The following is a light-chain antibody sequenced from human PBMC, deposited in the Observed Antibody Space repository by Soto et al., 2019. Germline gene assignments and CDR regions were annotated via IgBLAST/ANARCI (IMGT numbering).Light chain of an antibody. Sequence: DIQLTQSPSSLSAAVGDRVTITCRGSQGISSYLAWYQQKPGKAPKLLIYAASTLQSGVPSRFSGSGSGTEFTLNISSLQPEDFETYSCQQLNSYPRTFGGGTKVDI. CDR1: QGISSY. V-gene: IGKV1-9*01. CDR2: AAS. CDR3: QQLNSYPRT. J-gene: IGKJ4*01.